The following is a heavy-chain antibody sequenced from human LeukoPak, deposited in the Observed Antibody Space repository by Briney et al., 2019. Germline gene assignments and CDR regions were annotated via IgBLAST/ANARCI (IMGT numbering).Heavy chain of an antibody. CDR2: INHSGST. D-gene: IGHD5-24*01. Sequence: PSETLSLTCTVYGGSFSGYYWSWIRQPPGKGLEWIGEINHSGSTNYNPSLKSRVTISVDTSKNQFSLKLSSVTAADTAVYYCARKPGRWLQFDYWGQGTLVTVSS. V-gene: IGHV4-34*01. J-gene: IGHJ4*02. CDR1: GGSFSGYY. CDR3: ARKPGRWLQFDY.